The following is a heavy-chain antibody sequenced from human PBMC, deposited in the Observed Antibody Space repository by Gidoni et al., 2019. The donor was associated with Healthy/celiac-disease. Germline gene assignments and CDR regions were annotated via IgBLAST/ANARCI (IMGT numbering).Heavy chain of an antibody. V-gene: IGHV4-39*01. CDR1: GGSISSSSYY. CDR3: ARRGTTVVTTLKGYFDL. CDR2: IYYSGST. D-gene: IGHD1-7*01. J-gene: IGHJ2*01. Sequence: QLQLQESGPGLVKPSETLSLTCTVSGGSISSSSYYWGWIRQPPGKGLEWIGSIYYSGSTYYNPSLKSRVTISVDTSKNQFSLKLSSVTAADTAVYYCARRGTTVVTTLKGYFDLWGRGTLVTVSS.